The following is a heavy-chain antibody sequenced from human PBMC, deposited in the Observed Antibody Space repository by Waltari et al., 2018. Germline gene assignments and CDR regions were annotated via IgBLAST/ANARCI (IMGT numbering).Heavy chain of an antibody. D-gene: IGHD6-13*01. V-gene: IGHV1-18*01. CDR1: GYTFTSSG. J-gene: IGHJ4*02. CDR3: ARDRYSSPPGGLDY. CDR2: ISAYNGNT. Sequence: QVQLVQSGAVVKKPGASVTVSCKASGYTFTSSGICWFRHAPGQGLEWMGWISAYNGNTNYAQKLQGRVTMTTDTSTSTAYMELRSLRSDDTAVYYRARDRYSSPPGGLDYWGQGTLVTVSS.